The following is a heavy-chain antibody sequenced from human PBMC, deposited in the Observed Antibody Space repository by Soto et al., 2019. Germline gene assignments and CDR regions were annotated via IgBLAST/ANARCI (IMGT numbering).Heavy chain of an antibody. Sequence: GGPRSPPGAAPGSPVGGNSMGWARQAPGKGLEWVSVIYSGGSTYYADSVKGRFTISRHNSKNTLYLQMNSLRAEDTAVYYCARSSGWPAGFDPWGQGTLVTVSS. J-gene: IGHJ5*02. CDR3: ARSSGWPAGFDP. CDR2: IYSGGST. CDR1: GSPVGGNS. D-gene: IGHD6-19*01. V-gene: IGHV3-53*04.